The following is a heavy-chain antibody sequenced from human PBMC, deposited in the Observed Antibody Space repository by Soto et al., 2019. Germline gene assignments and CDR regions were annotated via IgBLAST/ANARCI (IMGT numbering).Heavy chain of an antibody. D-gene: IGHD3-22*01. J-gene: IGHJ4*02. Sequence: PSETLSLTCTVSGGSISSSSYYWGWIRQPPGKGLEWIGSIYYSGSTYYNPSLKSRVTISVDTSKNQFSLKLSSVTAADTAVYYCARLPDSSGYYYQVFDYWGQGTLVTVSS. CDR1: GGSISSSSYY. V-gene: IGHV4-39*01. CDR3: ARLPDSSGYYYQVFDY. CDR2: IYYSGST.